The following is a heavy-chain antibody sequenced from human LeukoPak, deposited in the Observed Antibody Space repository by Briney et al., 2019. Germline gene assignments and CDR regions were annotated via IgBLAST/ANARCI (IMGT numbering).Heavy chain of an antibody. CDR2: VYPKSGGT. D-gene: IGHD5-12*01. CDR1: GYTFTDYY. Sequence: GASVTVSCKASGYTFTDYYMHWVRQAPGRGLEWMGWVYPKSGGTEYAQKFQGRVTVTRDTSTSTAYMELSGLTSDDTAMYYCARDPDLADIDFDYWGQGTLVTVSS. J-gene: IGHJ4*02. CDR3: ARDPDLADIDFDY. V-gene: IGHV1-2*02.